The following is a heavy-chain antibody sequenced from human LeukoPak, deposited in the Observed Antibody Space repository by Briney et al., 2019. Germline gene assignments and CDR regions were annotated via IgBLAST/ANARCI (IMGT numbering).Heavy chain of an antibody. Sequence: GGSLRLSCEASGITLRHYAMSWVRQAPGKGLEWVSDISGSGADIYHADFVKGRFTISRDNCKNTLYLQMKSLGVEDTAVYYCASGGVVYGVCCDFWGEGTLLSVSS. CDR3: ASGGVVYGVCCDF. J-gene: IGHJ4*02. V-gene: IGHV3-23*01. D-gene: IGHD3-16*01. CDR1: GITLRHYA. CDR2: ISGSGADI.